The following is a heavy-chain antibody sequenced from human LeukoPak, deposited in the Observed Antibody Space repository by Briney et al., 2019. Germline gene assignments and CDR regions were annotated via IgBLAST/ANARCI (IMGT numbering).Heavy chain of an antibody. CDR3: AREEFCNGGGCSFDS. CDR1: GGSISSYY. D-gene: IGHD2-15*01. CDR2: IYYSGST. V-gene: IGHV4-59*12. Sequence: SETLSLTCAVSGGSISSYYWSWIRQPPGKGLEWIGYIYYSGSTNYSPSLKSRVTVSLDTSKNHFSLNLSSVTAADTAMYYCAREEFCNGGGCSFDSWGQGALVTVSS. J-gene: IGHJ4*02.